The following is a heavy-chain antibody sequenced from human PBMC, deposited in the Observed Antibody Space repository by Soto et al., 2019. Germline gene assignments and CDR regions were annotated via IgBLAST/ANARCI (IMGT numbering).Heavy chain of an antibody. V-gene: IGHV3-66*01. CDR3: ARVERAYCGGDCYDY. D-gene: IGHD2-21*01. J-gene: IGHJ4*02. CDR2: IYSGGST. Sequence: PGGSLRLSCAASGFTVSSNYMSWVRQAPGKGLEWVSVIYSGGSTYYADSVKGRFTISRDNSKNTLYLQMNSLRAEDTAVYYCARVERAYCGGDCYDYWGQGTLVTVSS. CDR1: GFTVSSNY.